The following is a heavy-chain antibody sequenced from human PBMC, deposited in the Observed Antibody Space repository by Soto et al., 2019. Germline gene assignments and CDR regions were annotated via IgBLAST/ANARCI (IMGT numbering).Heavy chain of an antibody. V-gene: IGHV4-34*01. CDR2: INHSGST. Sequence: SETRSLTCAVYGGSFSGYYWSWIRQPPGKGLEWIGEINHSGSTNYNPSLKSRVTISVDTSKNQFSLKLSSVTAADTAVYYCARGQTTVTTRRKWFDPWGQGTLVTVSS. J-gene: IGHJ5*02. CDR1: GGSFSGYY. D-gene: IGHD4-4*01. CDR3: ARGQTTVTTRRKWFDP.